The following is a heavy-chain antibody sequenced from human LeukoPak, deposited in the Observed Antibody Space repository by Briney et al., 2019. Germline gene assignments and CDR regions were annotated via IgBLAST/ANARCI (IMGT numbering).Heavy chain of an antibody. D-gene: IGHD2-15*01. CDR3: AKDRGFCSGATGCNSLDY. CDR2: ISGSGGST. J-gene: IGHJ4*02. Sequence: GGSLRLSCAASGFTFSSHGMSWVRQAPGKGLEWVSAISGSGGSTYYADSVKGRFTISRDNSKNTLYLQMNGLRVEDTVVYYCAKDRGFCSGATGCNSLDYWGQGTLVTVSS. V-gene: IGHV3-23*01. CDR1: GFTFSSHG.